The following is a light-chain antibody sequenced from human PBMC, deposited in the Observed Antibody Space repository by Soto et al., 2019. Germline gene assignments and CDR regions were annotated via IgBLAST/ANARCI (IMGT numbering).Light chain of an antibody. V-gene: IGLV2-23*02. J-gene: IGLJ1*01. CDR2: EVS. CDR3: SSYAGGSTYV. Sequence: LAQPASVSGSPGQSITFSCTGTSSDVGSFNLVSWYQQHPDKAPKLMIFEVSERPSGVSDRFSGSKSGNTASLTISGLQAEDEADYYCSSYAGGSTYVFGTGTKVTVL. CDR1: SSDVGSFNL.